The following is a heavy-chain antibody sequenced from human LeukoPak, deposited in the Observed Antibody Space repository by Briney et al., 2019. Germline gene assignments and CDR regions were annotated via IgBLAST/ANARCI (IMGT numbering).Heavy chain of an antibody. Sequence: SSETLSLTCTVSGGSISSYYWSWIRRPPGKGLEWIGYIYYSGSTNYNPSLKSRVTISVDTSKNQFSLKLSSVTAADTAVYYCARVSRNTAMVDFDYWGQGTLVTVSS. CDR2: IYYSGST. CDR1: GGSISSYY. V-gene: IGHV4-59*01. CDR3: ARVSRNTAMVDFDY. D-gene: IGHD5-18*01. J-gene: IGHJ4*02.